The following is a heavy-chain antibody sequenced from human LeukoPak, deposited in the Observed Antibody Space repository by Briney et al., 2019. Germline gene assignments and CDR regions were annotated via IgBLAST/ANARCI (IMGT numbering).Heavy chain of an antibody. Sequence: GASVKVSCKASGGTFSSYAISWVRQAPGQGLEWMGGIIPKSDSANYAQKFQDRVTMTRDTSISTAYMELSSLRSEDTAVYYCARGMTTVTTLSAFDIWGQGTMVTVSS. CDR2: IIPKSDSA. J-gene: IGHJ3*02. CDR1: GGTFSSYA. CDR3: ARGMTTVTTLSAFDI. V-gene: IGHV1-2*02. D-gene: IGHD4-17*01.